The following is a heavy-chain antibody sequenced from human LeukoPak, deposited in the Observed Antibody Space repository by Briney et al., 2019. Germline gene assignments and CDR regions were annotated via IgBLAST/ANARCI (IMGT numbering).Heavy chain of an antibody. CDR3: ARGRGIGQQPRRTFGY. D-gene: IGHD6-13*01. CDR2: MNPNSGNT. J-gene: IGHJ4*02. Sequence: ASVRVSCKASGYTFTGYYMHWVRQAPGQGLEWMGWMNPNSGNTGYAQKFQGRVTMTRNTSISTAYMELSSLRSEDTAVYYCARGRGIGQQPRRTFGYWGQGTLVTVSS. CDR1: GYTFTGYY. V-gene: IGHV1-8*02.